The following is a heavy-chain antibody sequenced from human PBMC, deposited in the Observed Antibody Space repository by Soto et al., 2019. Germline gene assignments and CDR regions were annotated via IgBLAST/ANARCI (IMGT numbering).Heavy chain of an antibody. CDR3: TKTHNSPGFSGLYFGDGGFDS. J-gene: IGHJ4*02. Sequence: GGSLRLSCAASGFTFRDFGMHWVRQAPGKGLEWVAVIWFDGTNTYYSESVKGRFIISRDNSRNTVYLQMSSLRAEDTALYFCTKTHNSPGFSGLYFGDGGFDSWGQGTMVTVAS. CDR1: GFTFRDFG. D-gene: IGHD1-26*01. CDR2: IWFDGTNT. V-gene: IGHV3-33*06.